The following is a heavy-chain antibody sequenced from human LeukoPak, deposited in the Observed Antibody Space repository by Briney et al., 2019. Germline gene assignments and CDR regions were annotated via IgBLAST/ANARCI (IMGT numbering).Heavy chain of an antibody. Sequence: SETLSLTCAVYGGSFSGYYWSWIRQPPGKGLEWIGYIYYSGSTNYNPSLKSRVTISVDTSKNQFSLKLSSVTAADTAVYYCAREDSSSSVDYWGQGTLVTVSS. V-gene: IGHV4-59*01. D-gene: IGHD6-6*01. CDR1: GGSFSGYY. J-gene: IGHJ4*02. CDR2: IYYSGST. CDR3: AREDSSSSVDY.